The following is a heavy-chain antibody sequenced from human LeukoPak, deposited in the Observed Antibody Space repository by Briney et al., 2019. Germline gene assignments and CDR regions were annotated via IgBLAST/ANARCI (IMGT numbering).Heavy chain of an antibody. CDR3: ASRGCSGGSCYSSLRAFDI. CDR1: GFTFDDYG. CDR2: INWNGGST. Sequence: PGGSLRLSCAASGFTFDDYGMSWVRQAPGKGLEWVSGINWNGGSTGYADSVKGRFTISRDNAKNSLYLQMNSLRAEDTALYYCASRGCSGGSCYSSLRAFDIWGQGTMVTVSS. J-gene: IGHJ3*02. V-gene: IGHV3-20*04. D-gene: IGHD2-15*01.